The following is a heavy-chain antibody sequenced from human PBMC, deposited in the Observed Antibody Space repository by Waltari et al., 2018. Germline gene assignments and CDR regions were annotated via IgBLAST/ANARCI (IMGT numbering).Heavy chain of an antibody. D-gene: IGHD6-13*01. CDR3: ARAPYYSSSWYYFDY. Sequence: QVQLQQWGAGLLKPSETLSLTCAVYGGSFSGYYWSWIRQPPGKGLAWIGEINHSGSTNYNPSLKSRVTISVDTSKNQFSLKLSSVTAADTAVYYCARAPYYSSSWYYFDYWGQGTLVTVSS. V-gene: IGHV4-34*01. J-gene: IGHJ4*02. CDR1: GGSFSGYY. CDR2: INHSGST.